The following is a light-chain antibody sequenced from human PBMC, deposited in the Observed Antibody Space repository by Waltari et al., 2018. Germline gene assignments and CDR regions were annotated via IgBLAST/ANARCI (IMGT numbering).Light chain of an antibody. V-gene: IGLV3-1*01. Sequence: SYELTQPPSVSVSPGQTASITCSGDKLGDKYACWYQQKPGQSPVLVIYQDSKRPSGIPGRFAGSNSGNTATLTISGTQAMDEADYYCQAWDSSPVVFGGGTKLTVL. CDR3: QAWDSSPVV. CDR2: QDS. CDR1: KLGDKY. J-gene: IGLJ2*01.